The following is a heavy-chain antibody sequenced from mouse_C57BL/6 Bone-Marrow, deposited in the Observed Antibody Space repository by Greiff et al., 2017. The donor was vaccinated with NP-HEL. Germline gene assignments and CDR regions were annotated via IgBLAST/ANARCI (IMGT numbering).Heavy chain of an antibody. J-gene: IGHJ2*01. CDR1: GYSFTGYY. V-gene: IGHV1-42*01. Sequence: VQLQQSGPELVKPGASVKISCKASGYSFTGYYMNWVKQSPEKSLEWIGEINPSTGGTNYKQKFKAKATLTVDKSSSTAYMQLKSLTSEVSAVYYCARYYYLDYGGQGTTLTVSS. CDR3: ARYYYLDY. CDR2: INPSTGGT.